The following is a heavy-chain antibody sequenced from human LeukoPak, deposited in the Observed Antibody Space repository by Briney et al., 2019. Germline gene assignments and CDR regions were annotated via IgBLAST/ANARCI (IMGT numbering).Heavy chain of an antibody. D-gene: IGHD4-23*01. Sequence: GGSLRLSCAASGFTFSSYWMHCVRQAPGKGLVWVSRINSDGSSTSYADSVKGRFTISRDNAKNTLYMQMNSLRAEDTAVYYCARADDYGGNPGLFDYWGQGTLVTVSS. J-gene: IGHJ4*02. CDR2: INSDGSST. V-gene: IGHV3-74*01. CDR3: ARADDYGGNPGLFDY. CDR1: GFTFSSYW.